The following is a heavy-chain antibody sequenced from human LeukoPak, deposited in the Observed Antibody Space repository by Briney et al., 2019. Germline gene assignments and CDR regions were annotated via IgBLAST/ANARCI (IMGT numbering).Heavy chain of an antibody. Sequence: GGSLRLSCAASAFPFPTHGMIWVRQAPGEGLEWGSSITESGDNTYYADSVKGRFTISRDNSKNTLYLQMNSLRAEDTAVYYCAAKTRLSAVTSYYYVDVWGKGTTATVSS. D-gene: IGHD3-10*01. CDR3: AAKTRLSAVTSYYYVDV. V-gene: IGHV3-23*01. CDR1: AFPFPTHG. J-gene: IGHJ6*03. CDR2: ITESGDNT.